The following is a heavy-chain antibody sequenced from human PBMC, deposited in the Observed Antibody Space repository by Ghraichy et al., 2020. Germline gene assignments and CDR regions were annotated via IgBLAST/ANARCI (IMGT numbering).Heavy chain of an antibody. J-gene: IGHJ4*02. CDR2: ISSSSSYI. V-gene: IGHV3-21*01. CDR3: ARKGGSEIDY. CDR1: GFTFSSYT. Sequence: GGSLRLSCAASGFTFSSYTMNWVRRAPGKGLEWVSSISSSSSYIYYADSGKGRFTISRDNAKNALDLQMKSLRAEDTAVYYCARKGGSEIDYWGQGTLVTVSS. D-gene: IGHD3-10*01.